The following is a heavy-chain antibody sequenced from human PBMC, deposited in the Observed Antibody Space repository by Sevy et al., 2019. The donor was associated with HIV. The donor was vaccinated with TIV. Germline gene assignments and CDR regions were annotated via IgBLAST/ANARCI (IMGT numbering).Heavy chain of an antibody. V-gene: IGHV1-18*01. J-gene: IGHJ3*02. CDR3: ARYCSSTSRYIYGREYNAFDN. Sequence: ASVKVSCKASGYTFTSYGISWVRQAPGQGLEWMGWISAYNGNTNYAQKLQGRVTMTTDTSTSTAYMEMRSLESDDTAVKYCARYCSSTSRYIYGREYNAFDNWGQGTMVTVSS. D-gene: IGHD2-2*02. CDR1: GYTFTSYG. CDR2: ISAYNGNT.